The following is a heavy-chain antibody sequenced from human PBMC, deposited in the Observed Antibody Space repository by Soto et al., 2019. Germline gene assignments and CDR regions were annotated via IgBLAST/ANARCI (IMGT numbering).Heavy chain of an antibody. J-gene: IGHJ5*02. CDR2: IYHSGST. Sequence: PSETLSLTCAVSGYSISSGYYWGWTRQPPGKGLEWIGSIYHSGSTYYNPSLKSRVTISVDTSKNQFSLKLSYVTAADTAVYYCARGGRITMIVVVIPPGWFDPWGQGTMVTVSS. D-gene: IGHD3-22*01. CDR3: ARGGRITMIVVVIPPGWFDP. CDR1: GYSISSGYY. V-gene: IGHV4-38-2*01.